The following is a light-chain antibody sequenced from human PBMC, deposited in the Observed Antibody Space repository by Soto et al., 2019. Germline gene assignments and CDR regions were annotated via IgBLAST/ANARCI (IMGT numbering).Light chain of an antibody. CDR3: SSYTTSTALRV. J-gene: IGLJ3*02. CDR2: AVT. Sequence: QSALTQPASVSGSPGQSITISCTGTNSDVGGYNYVSWYQQHPGKAPKLMIYAVTNRPSGVSHRFSGSKSGNTASLTISGLQAEYEADYYCSSYTTSTALRVFGGGIKLTVL. CDR1: NSDVGGYNY. V-gene: IGLV2-14*01.